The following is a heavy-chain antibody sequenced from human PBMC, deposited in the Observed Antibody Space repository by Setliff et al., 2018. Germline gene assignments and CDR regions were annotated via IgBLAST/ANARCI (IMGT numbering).Heavy chain of an antibody. CDR2: TNPNSGGP. CDR1: GYTFTGGYY. Sequence: ASVKVSCKASGYTFTGGYYIHWFRQAPGQGLEWMGWTNPNSGGPKYAQNFQGRVTMTRDTSITTAYMELSRLRSDDTAVYYCARKMGTIAFDFWGQGTMVTVSS. J-gene: IGHJ3*01. D-gene: IGHD7-27*01. V-gene: IGHV1-2*02. CDR3: ARKMGTIAFDF.